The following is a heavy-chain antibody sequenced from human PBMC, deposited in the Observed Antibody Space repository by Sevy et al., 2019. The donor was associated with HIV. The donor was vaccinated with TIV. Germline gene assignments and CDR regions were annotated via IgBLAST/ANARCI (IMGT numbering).Heavy chain of an antibody. V-gene: IGHV3-7*01. J-gene: IGHJ4*02. CDR1: GFTFDTYW. CDR3: ARRFFDV. CDR2: IRQDGGEI. Sequence: GGSLRLSCAASGFTFDTYWMQWVRQAPGKGLEWVANIRQDGGEIYYSDSVKGRFTISRDNAKESLSLQMTNLKVEDSGIYYCARRFFDVWGQGVLVTVSS. D-gene: IGHD3-16*01.